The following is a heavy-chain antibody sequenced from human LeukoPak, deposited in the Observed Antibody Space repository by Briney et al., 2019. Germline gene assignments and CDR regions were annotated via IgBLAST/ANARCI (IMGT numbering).Heavy chain of an antibody. CDR2: VSSSSSYI. CDR3: ARSSHSSSWQSDY. Sequence: PGGSLRLSCAASGFTFSSYSMNWVRQAPGKGLEWVSSVSSSSSYIYYADSVKGRFTISRDNAKNSLYLQMNSLRAEDTAVYYCARSSHSSSWQSDYWGQGTLVTVSS. CDR1: GFTFSSYS. V-gene: IGHV3-21*01. D-gene: IGHD6-13*01. J-gene: IGHJ4*02.